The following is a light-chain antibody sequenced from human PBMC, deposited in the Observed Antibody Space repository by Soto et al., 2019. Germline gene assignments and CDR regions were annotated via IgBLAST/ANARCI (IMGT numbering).Light chain of an antibody. J-gene: IGKJ5*01. CDR2: GAS. Sequence: EVVMRQSPATLSVSPGQGATLSCRASQGIGDTLAWYQHKPGQTPRLLIYGASTRATGISARFSGSGSGTDFTLTISSVQAEDVAVYYCQQYYDSPLTFGQGTRLEIK. CDR3: QQYYDSPLT. V-gene: IGKV3-15*01. CDR1: QGIGDT.